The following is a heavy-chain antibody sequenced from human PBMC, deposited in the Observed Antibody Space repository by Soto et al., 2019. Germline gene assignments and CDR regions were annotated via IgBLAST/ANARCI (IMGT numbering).Heavy chain of an antibody. CDR3: ARGEPNWMGHFGVVQSTSWFDP. Sequence: PSETLSLTCTVSGGSISSGGYYWSWIRQHPGKGLEWIGYIYYSGSTYYNPSLKSRVTISVDTSKNQFSLKLSSVTAADTAVYYCARGEPNWMGHFGVVQSTSWFDPWGQGTLVTVSS. D-gene: IGHD3-3*01. V-gene: IGHV4-31*03. CDR2: IYYSGST. CDR1: GGSISSGGYY. J-gene: IGHJ5*02.